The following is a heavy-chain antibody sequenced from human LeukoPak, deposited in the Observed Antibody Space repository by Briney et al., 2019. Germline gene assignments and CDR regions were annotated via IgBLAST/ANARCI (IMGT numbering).Heavy chain of an antibody. D-gene: IGHD1-1*01. J-gene: IGHJ6*02. V-gene: IGHV3-21*01. CDR1: GFTFVAYG. CDR3: AREVGILERPHGMDV. Sequence: PGGSLRLSCAASGFTFVAYGMNWVRQAPGKGLEWVSSISSSSSYIYYADSVKGRFTISRDNAKNSLYLQMNSLRAEDTAVHYCAREVGILERPHGMDVWGQGTTVTVSS. CDR2: ISSSSSYI.